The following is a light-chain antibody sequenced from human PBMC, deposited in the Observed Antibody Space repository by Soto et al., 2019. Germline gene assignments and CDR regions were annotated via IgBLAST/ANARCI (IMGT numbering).Light chain of an antibody. CDR2: TNH. V-gene: IGLV1-44*01. Sequence: VLTQPPSVSGTPGQKVSISCSGSASNLGGNPVNWYQHLPGAAPKLLIYTNHQRPSGVPDRFSGSKSGTSASLAISGLRSEDEADFYCAAWDDSLNAVVFGGGTKLTVL. J-gene: IGLJ2*01. CDR1: ASNLGGNP. CDR3: AAWDDSLNAVV.